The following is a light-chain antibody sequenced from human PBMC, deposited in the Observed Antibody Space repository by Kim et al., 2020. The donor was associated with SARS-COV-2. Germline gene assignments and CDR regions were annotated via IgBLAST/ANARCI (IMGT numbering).Light chain of an antibody. J-gene: IGKJ2*03. CDR2: DAS. V-gene: IGKV3-11*01. Sequence: PGERASLSCRASQSVSSYLACYQQKPGQAPRLLIYDASNRATGIPARFSGSGSGTDFTLTISSLEPEDFAVYYCQQRSNWPPMYSFGQGTKLEI. CDR3: QQRSNWPPMYS. CDR1: QSVSSY.